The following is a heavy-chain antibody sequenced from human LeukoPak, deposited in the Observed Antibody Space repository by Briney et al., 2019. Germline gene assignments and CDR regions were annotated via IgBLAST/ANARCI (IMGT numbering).Heavy chain of an antibody. Sequence: SETLSLTCAVYGGSFSGYYWSWIRQPPGKGLEWIGEINHSGSTNYNPSLKSRVTISVDTSKNQFSLKLSSVTAADTAVYYCARSYSLFDYWGQGTLVTVSS. CDR2: INHSGST. D-gene: IGHD5-18*01. CDR1: GGSFSGYY. CDR3: ARSYSLFDY. J-gene: IGHJ4*02. V-gene: IGHV4-34*01.